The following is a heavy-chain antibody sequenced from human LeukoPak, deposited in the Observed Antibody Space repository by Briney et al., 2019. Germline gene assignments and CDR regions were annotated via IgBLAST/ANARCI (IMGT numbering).Heavy chain of an antibody. J-gene: IGHJ4*02. CDR2: INPNSGGA. V-gene: IGHV1-2*02. CDR1: GYTFTGYY. CDR3: ARALGTMVRGVISLFDY. D-gene: IGHD3-10*01. Sequence: ASVKVSCKASGYTFTGYYMHWVRQAPGQGLEWMGWINPNSGGANYAQKFQGRVTMTRDTSISTAYMELSRPRSDDTAVYYCARALGTMVRGVISLFDYWGQGTLVTVSS.